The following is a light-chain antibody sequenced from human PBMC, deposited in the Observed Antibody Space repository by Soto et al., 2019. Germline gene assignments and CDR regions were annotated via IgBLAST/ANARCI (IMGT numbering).Light chain of an antibody. V-gene: IGKV1-27*01. CDR1: QGISNF. J-gene: IGKJ5*01. CDR3: QKYSSVIT. CDR2: AAS. Sequence: DIQMTQSPSSLSASVGDRVTITCRASQGISNFLAWYQQKPGKVPKLLISAASTLQSGVPSRFSGSESGTDFTITITSLQPEDVATYYCQKYSSVITFGQGTRLEIK.